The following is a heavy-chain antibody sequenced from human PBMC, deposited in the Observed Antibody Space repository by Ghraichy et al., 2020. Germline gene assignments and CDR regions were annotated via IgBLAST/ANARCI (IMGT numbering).Heavy chain of an antibody. CDR1: GGSFSGYY. Sequence: SETLSLTCAVYGGSFSGYYWSWIRQPPGKGLEWIGEINHSGSTNYNPSLKSRVTISVDTSKNQFSLKLSSVTAADTAVYYCARDGSGWYRMWFDPWGQGTLVTVSS. CDR2: INHSGST. J-gene: IGHJ5*02. CDR3: ARDGSGWYRMWFDP. V-gene: IGHV4-34*01. D-gene: IGHD6-19*01.